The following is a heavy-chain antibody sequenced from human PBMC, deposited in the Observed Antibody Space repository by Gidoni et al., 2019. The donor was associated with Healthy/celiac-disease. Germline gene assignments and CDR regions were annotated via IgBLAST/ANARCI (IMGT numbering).Heavy chain of an antibody. Sequence: QVQLQESGPGLVKPSETLSLTCTVSGGSISSYYWSWIRQPPGKGLEWIGYIYYSGSTNYNPSLKSRVTISVDTSKNQFSLKLSSVTAADTAVYYCARVGVGSSWYFAYFDYWGQGTLVTVSS. CDR3: ARVGVGSSWYFAYFDY. J-gene: IGHJ4*02. V-gene: IGHV4-59*01. CDR1: GGSISSYY. CDR2: IYYSGST. D-gene: IGHD6-13*01.